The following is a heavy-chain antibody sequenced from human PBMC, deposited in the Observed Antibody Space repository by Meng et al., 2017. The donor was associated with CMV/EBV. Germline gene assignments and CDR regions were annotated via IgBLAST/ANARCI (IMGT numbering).Heavy chain of an antibody. D-gene: IGHD6-6*01. J-gene: IGHJ4*02. CDR2: INPNSGGT. V-gene: IGHV1-2*02. CDR3: ARDGSSSATDLIDY. Sequence: QGQVLQSGGEVKKPWASVKSSCKAYGYTFTGYYMHWVRQGSGPGLEWMGWINPNSGGTNYVQKFQGRVTMTRDTSISTAYMELSRLRSDDTAVYYCARDGSSSATDLIDYWGQGTLVTVSS. CDR1: GYTFTGYY.